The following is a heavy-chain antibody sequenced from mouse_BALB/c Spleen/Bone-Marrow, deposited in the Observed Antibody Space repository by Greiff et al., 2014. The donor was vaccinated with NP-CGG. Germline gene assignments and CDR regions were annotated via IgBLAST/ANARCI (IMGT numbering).Heavy chain of an antibody. J-gene: IGHJ4*01. CDR1: GDSITSGY. V-gene: IGHV3-8*02. CDR2: ISYSGST. CDR3: ARGGGSSYNYAMDY. Sequence: EVKLEESGPSPVKPSQTLSLTCSVTGDSITSGYWNWIRKFPGNKLEYMGYISYSGSTYYNPSLKSRISITRDTSKNQYYLQLNSVTTEDTATYYRARGGGSSYNYAMDYWGQGTSVTVSS. D-gene: IGHD1-1*01.